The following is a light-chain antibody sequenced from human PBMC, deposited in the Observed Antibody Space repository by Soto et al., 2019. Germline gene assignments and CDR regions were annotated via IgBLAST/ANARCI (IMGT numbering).Light chain of an antibody. CDR3: QQYGSSPLT. V-gene: IGKV3-20*01. CDR1: QSVSSNN. Sequence: EIVLTQSPGTLSLSPGERATLSCRASQSVSSNNLAWYQQRPGQAPRLLIYGASTRATGIPDRFIGSGSGTDLALIISRLEPEDSAVYYCQQYGSSPLTFGGGTKVDIK. J-gene: IGKJ4*01. CDR2: GAS.